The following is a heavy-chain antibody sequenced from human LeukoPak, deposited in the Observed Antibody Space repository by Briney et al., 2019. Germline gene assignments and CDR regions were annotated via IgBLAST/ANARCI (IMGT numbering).Heavy chain of an antibody. J-gene: IGHJ4*02. V-gene: IGHV3-7*04. CDR1: GFTFSDSA. CDR2: IKEDGSEK. D-gene: IGHD3-22*01. CDR3: ARGEYYYDGGY. Sequence: PGGSLRLSCAASGFTFSDSAIHWVRQASGKGLEWVANIKEDGSEKYFVDSVKGRFTISRDNAKNSLYLQMESLRAEDTAVYYCARGEYYYDGGYWGQGTLVTVSS.